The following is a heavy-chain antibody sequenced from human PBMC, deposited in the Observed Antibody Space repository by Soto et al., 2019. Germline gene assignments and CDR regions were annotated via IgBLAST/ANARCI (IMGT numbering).Heavy chain of an antibody. CDR2: ISGSSRTI. Sequence: EVQMVESGGGLVQPGGSLRLSCAASGFTFSSYSMNWVRQAPGKGLEWVSYISGSSRTIYHADSVKGRFTISRDNAKNSLLLQMNSLRAEDTAVYYCARDRVSGDYYHDAFDIWGQGTMVTVSS. CDR3: ARDRVSGDYYHDAFDI. CDR1: GFTFSSYS. D-gene: IGHD3-10*01. J-gene: IGHJ3*02. V-gene: IGHV3-48*01.